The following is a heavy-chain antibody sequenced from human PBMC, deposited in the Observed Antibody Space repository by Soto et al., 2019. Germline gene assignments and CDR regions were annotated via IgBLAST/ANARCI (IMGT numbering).Heavy chain of an antibody. V-gene: IGHV4-31*03. D-gene: IGHD4-17*01. CDR2: IYYSGST. J-gene: IGHJ3*02. CDR3: ARDRFVAFTATHAFDI. Sequence: QVQLQESGPGLVKPSQTLSLTCTVSGGSISSGGYYWSWIRQHPGKGLEWIGYIYYSGSTYYNPSPKSRVTISVDTSKNQFSLKLSSVTAADTAVYYCARDRFVAFTATHAFDIWGQGTMVTVSS. CDR1: GGSISSGGYY.